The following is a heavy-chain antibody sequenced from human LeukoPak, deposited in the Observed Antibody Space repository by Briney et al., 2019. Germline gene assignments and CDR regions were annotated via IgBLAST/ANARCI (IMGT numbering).Heavy chain of an antibody. D-gene: IGHD3-3*01. J-gene: IGHJ3*02. CDR1: GFTFSSYA. V-gene: IGHV3-23*01. CDR3: AKYPPFGVVIIVRAAFDI. CDR2: ISGSGGST. Sequence: GSLRLSCAASGFTFSSYAMSWVRQAPGKGLEWVSAISGSGGSTYYADSVKGRFTISRDNSKNTLYLQMNSLRAEDTAVYYCAKYPPFGVVIIVRAAFDIWGQGTMVTVSS.